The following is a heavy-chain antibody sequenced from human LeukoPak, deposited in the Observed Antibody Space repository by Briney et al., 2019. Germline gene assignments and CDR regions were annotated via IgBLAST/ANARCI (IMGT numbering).Heavy chain of an antibody. CDR1: GYAFIGYY. Sequence: ASVKVSCKTSGYAFIGYYIYWVRQAPGQGLEWMGRINPNSGDTNYAQKFQARVTMTRDKSINTAYMGLTSLTSDDRAVYYCARGAGITGTNWVRLDYFDFSGQGTLVTVSS. D-gene: IGHD1-7*01. CDR3: ARGAGITGTNWVRLDYFDF. CDR2: INPNSGDT. V-gene: IGHV1-2*06. J-gene: IGHJ4*02.